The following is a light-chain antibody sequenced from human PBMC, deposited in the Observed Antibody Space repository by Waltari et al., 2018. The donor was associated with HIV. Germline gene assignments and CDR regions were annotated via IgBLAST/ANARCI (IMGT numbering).Light chain of an antibody. CDR3: SSYTSSNTLPYV. Sequence: QSALTQPASVSGSPGQSITISCTGTSSDVRGYNYVSWYQQHPGKAPKLMIYDVSKRPSGVSNRFSGSKSGNTASLTISGLQAEDEADYYCSSYTSSNTLPYVFGTGTKVTVL. J-gene: IGLJ1*01. CDR2: DVS. CDR1: SSDVRGYNY. V-gene: IGLV2-14*01.